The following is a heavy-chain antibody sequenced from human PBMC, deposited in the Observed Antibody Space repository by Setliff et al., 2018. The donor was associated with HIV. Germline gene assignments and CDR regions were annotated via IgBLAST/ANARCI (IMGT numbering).Heavy chain of an antibody. Sequence: SETLSLTCAVSGGSISSTNWWSWVRQPPGKGQEWIGEIYHTGSTNYNPSLKSRVTISVDKSKNQFSLKLNSVTAADTAVYYCTVYNAGSSKDHYWGQGTPVTVSS. J-gene: IGHJ4*02. D-gene: IGHD1-20*01. V-gene: IGHV4-4*02. CDR2: IYHTGST. CDR1: GGSISSTNW. CDR3: TVYNAGSSKDHY.